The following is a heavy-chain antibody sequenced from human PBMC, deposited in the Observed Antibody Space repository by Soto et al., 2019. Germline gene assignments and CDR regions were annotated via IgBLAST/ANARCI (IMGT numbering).Heavy chain of an antibody. Sequence: GGSLRHSCAASGFTFSSYGMRWVRQAPGKGLEWVAVIWYDGSNKYYADSVKGRFTISRDNSKNTLYLQMNSLRAEDTAVYYCARARRPTSLYYYDSSVAYWGQGTLVTVSS. D-gene: IGHD3-22*01. J-gene: IGHJ4*02. CDR2: IWYDGSNK. V-gene: IGHV3-33*01. CDR1: GFTFSSYG. CDR3: ARARRPTSLYYYDSSVAY.